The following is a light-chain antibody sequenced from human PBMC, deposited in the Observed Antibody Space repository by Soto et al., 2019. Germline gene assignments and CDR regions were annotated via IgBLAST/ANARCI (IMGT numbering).Light chain of an antibody. V-gene: IGLV1-40*01. CDR2: GNN. CDR3: QSYDTRLRAWV. J-gene: IGLJ3*02. CDR1: SSNIGASYD. Sequence: QSVVTQPPSVSGAPGQTVTISCTGSSSNIGASYDVHWYQQLPGTAPKLLIYGNNKRPSGVPGRFSVSKSGTSASLAITGLQAEEGGDYYFQSYDTRLRAWVFGGGTKLTVL.